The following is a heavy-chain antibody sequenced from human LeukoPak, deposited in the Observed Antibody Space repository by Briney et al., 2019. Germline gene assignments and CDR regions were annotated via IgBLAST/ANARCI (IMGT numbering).Heavy chain of an antibody. CDR3: ARVGRYCSSTTCSPYYFDY. CDR1: GFTFTTYE. J-gene: IGHJ4*02. D-gene: IGHD2-2*01. CDR2: ISGIGSPT. V-gene: IGHV3-48*03. Sequence: GGSLRLSCAASGFTFTTYEMNWVRQAPGKGLEWVSFISGIGSPTYYADSVKGRFTISRDNAKNSLHLQMNSLRAEDTAVYYCARVGRYCSSTTCSPYYFDYWGQGTLVTVSS.